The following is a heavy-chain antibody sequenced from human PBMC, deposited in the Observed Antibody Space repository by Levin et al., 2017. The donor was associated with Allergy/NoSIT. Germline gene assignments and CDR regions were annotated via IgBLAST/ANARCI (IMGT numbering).Heavy chain of an antibody. J-gene: IGHJ6*03. CDR3: ARRGGYCSSTSCYARRYYYYYMDV. CDR1: GGSFSGYY. V-gene: IGHV4-34*01. D-gene: IGHD2-2*01. CDR2: INHSGST. Sequence: SQTLSLTCAVYGGSFSGYYWSWIRQPPGKGLEWIGEINHSGSTNYNPSLKSRVTISVDTSKNQFSLKLSSVTAADTAVYYCARRGGYCSSTSCYARRYYYYYMDVWGKGTTVTVSS.